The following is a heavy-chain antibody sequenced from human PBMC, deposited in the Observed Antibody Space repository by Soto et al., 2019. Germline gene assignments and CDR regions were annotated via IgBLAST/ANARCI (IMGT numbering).Heavy chain of an antibody. J-gene: IGHJ6*02. V-gene: IGHV1-2*02. CDR1: GYTFTGYY. Sequence: ASVKVSCKASGYTFTGYYMHWVRQAPGQGLEWMGWINPNSGGTNYAQKFQGRVTMTRDTSISTAYMELSRLRSDDTAVYYCAREASPQQYYYYGMDVWGQGTTVTVSS. CDR3: AREASPQQYYYYGMDV. CDR2: INPNSGGT.